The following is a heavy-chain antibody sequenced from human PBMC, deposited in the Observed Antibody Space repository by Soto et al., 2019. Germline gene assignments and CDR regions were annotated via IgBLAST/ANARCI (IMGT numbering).Heavy chain of an antibody. D-gene: IGHD2-21*02. Sequence: QVQLQESGPGLVKPSQTLSLTCTVSGGSISSGGYYWSWIRQHPGKGLEWIGYIYYSGSTYYNPPHKSQLTKTVDTSKNQFSLKLSSVTAADTAVYYCARVCGGDCHYGMDVWGQGTTVTVSS. CDR3: ARVCGGDCHYGMDV. J-gene: IGHJ6*02. V-gene: IGHV4-31*01. CDR2: IYYSGST. CDR1: GGSISSGGYY.